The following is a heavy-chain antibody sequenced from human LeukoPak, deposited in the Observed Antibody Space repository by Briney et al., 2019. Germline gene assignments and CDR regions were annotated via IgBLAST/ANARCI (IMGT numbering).Heavy chain of an antibody. CDR2: ISSSSSYI. Sequence: GGSLRLSCADSGFTFSSSSMNWVRQAPGKGLEWVSSISSSSSYIYYADSVKGRFTISRDNAKNSLYLQMNSLRAEDTAVYYCARRARGNWFDPWGQGTLVTVSS. CDR1: GFTFSSSS. CDR3: ARRARGNWFDP. J-gene: IGHJ5*02. V-gene: IGHV3-21*01.